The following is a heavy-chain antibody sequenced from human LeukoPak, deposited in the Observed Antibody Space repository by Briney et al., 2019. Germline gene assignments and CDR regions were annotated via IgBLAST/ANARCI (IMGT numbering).Heavy chain of an antibody. CDR3: ARTILWFGELLSSDAFDI. CDR2: INPNSGGT. Sequence: LGASVKVSCKASGYTFTGYYMHWVRQAPGQGLEWMGRINPNSGGTNYAQKFQGRVTMTRDTSISTAYMELSSLRSDDTAVYYCARTILWFGELLSSDAFDIWGQGTMVTVSS. CDR1: GYTFTGYY. J-gene: IGHJ3*02. V-gene: IGHV1-2*06. D-gene: IGHD3-10*01.